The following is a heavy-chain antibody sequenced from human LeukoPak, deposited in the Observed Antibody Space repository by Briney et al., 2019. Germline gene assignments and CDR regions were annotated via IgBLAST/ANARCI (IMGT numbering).Heavy chain of an antibody. V-gene: IGHV4-4*07. D-gene: IGHD6-19*01. CDR3: ARWFSSSTGDRFDS. Sequence: PSETLSLTCTVSGGSISSYYWTWIRQPAGKGLELIGRIYTSGTTHYNPSLKSRVTVTVDTSKNQFSLKLTSVTAADTAVYYCARWFSSSTGDRFDSWGHGTLVTVSS. J-gene: IGHJ4*01. CDR2: IYTSGTT. CDR1: GGSISSYY.